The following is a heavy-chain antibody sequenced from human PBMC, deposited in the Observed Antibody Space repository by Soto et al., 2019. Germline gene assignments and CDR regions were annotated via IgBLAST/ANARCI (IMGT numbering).Heavy chain of an antibody. CDR1: GAPFSGYY. Sequence: SETLSLTCAVYGAPFSGYYWTWIRQPPGKGLGWIGEINHTGSTKYNPSLKSRVTISLDTSKNQFSLSLRSVTAADTAVYYCARGREIFGAVTPFDYWGQGTQGTVSS. V-gene: IGHV4-34*01. D-gene: IGHD3-3*01. J-gene: IGHJ4*02. CDR3: ARGREIFGAVTPFDY. CDR2: INHTGST.